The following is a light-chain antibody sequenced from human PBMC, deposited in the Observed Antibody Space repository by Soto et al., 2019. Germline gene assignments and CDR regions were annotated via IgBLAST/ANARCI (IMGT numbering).Light chain of an antibody. CDR2: DVS. V-gene: IGKV3-20*01. CDR3: QHSDTSSWT. CDR1: QSVTSDY. J-gene: IGKJ1*01. Sequence: DIVLTQSPGTLSLSAGERATLSCRASQSVTSDYLAWYQQKPGQAPRLLIYDVSTRATGIPDRFSASGSGTDFTLAINRLEPEDFALYYCQHSDTSSWTFGQWTRVEIK.